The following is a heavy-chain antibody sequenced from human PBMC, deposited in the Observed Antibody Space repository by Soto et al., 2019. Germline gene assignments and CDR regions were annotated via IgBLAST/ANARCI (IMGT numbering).Heavy chain of an antibody. CDR1: GGSVSSGDYY. Sequence: PSETLSLTCSVSGGSVSSGDYYWSWIRHHPGKGLEWIGYIYYSGSTYYNPSLKSRVTISVDTSKNQFSLKLGSVTAADTAVYYCARAPSYGGNSEEFDYWGQGTLVTVSS. J-gene: IGHJ4*02. CDR2: IYYSGST. CDR3: ARAPSYGGNSEEFDY. V-gene: IGHV4-31*03. D-gene: IGHD4-17*01.